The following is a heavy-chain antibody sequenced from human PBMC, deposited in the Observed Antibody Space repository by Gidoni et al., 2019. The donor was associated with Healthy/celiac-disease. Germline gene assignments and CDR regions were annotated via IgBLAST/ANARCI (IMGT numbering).Heavy chain of an antibody. CDR1: GFTVSSNY. CDR2: IYSGGST. V-gene: IGHV3-53*04. CDR3: ASPSGSYYKGYYYGMDV. Sequence: EVQLVESGGGLVQPGGSLRLSCAASGFTVSSNYMSWVRQAPGKGLEWVSVIYSGGSTYYADSVKGRFTISRHNSKNTLYLQMNSLRAEDTAVYYCASPSGSYYKGYYYGMDVWGQGTTVTVSS. D-gene: IGHD3-10*01. J-gene: IGHJ6*02.